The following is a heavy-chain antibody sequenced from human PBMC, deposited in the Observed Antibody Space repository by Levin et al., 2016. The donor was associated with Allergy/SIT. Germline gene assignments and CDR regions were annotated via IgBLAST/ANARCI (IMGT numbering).Heavy chain of an antibody. V-gene: IGHV4-59*12. CDR2: IYYSGST. CDR1: GGSISSYY. J-gene: IGHJ4*02. Sequence: SETLSLTCTVSGGSISSYYWSWIRQPPGKGLEWIGYIYYSGSTNYNPSLKSRVTISVDTSKNQFSLKLSSVTAADTAVYYCARGTPGAARRGAFDYWGQGTLVTVSS. CDR3: ARGTPGAARRGAFDY. D-gene: IGHD6-6*01.